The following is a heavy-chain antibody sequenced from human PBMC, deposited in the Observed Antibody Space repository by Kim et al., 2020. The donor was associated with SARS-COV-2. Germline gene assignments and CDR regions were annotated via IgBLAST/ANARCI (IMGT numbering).Heavy chain of an antibody. CDR2: INWNGGST. CDR3: ARETSYYDFWSGRDAFDI. D-gene: IGHD3-3*01. J-gene: IGHJ3*02. V-gene: IGHV3-20*04. Sequence: GGSLRLSCAASGFTFDDYGMSWVRQAPGKGLEWVSGINWNGGSTGYADSVKGRFTISRDNAKNSLYLQMNSLRAEDTALYYCARETSYYDFWSGRDAFDIWGQGTMVTVSS. CDR1: GFTFDDYG.